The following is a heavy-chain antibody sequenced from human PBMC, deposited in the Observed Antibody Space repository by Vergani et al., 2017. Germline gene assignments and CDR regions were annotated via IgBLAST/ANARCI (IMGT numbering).Heavy chain of an antibody. J-gene: IGHJ6*02. Sequence: QVRLEESGPGLVKPSETLSLTCSVSGYSISSSSYYWGWIRQPPGKGLEWIGSIYYSGSTYYNPSLKSRVTISVDTSKNQFSLKLSSVTAADTAVYYCARHLAYCGGDCYPYYYGMDVWGQGTTVTVSS. D-gene: IGHD2-21*02. CDR3: ARHLAYCGGDCYPYYYGMDV. V-gene: IGHV4-39*01. CDR1: GYSISSSSYY. CDR2: IYYSGST.